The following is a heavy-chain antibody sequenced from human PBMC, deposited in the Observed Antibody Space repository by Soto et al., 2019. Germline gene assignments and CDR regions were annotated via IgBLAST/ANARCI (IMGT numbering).Heavy chain of an antibody. CDR3: ARVLLYSVGGRGWFDP. J-gene: IGHJ5*02. D-gene: IGHD2-15*01. Sequence: PGGSLRLSCAASGFTFSLFWMSWGRQAPGKGLEWVANIKQDGTKTYYVDSVNGRFTISRDNAKNSLYLQMNSLRAEDTAVYYCARVLLYSVGGRGWFDPWGPGTLVTV. CDR2: IKQDGTKT. CDR1: GFTFSLFW. V-gene: IGHV3-7*03.